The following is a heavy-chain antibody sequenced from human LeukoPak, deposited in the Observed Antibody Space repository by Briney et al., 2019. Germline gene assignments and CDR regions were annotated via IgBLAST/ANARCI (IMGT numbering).Heavy chain of an antibody. CDR1: GFTFSSYW. V-gene: IGHV3-7*01. J-gene: IGHJ4*02. Sequence: GGPLTLSCAASGFTFSSYWMSWVRRPPGRGREWVANIKQDGSEKYYVDSVKGRFTISRDNAKSSLYLQMNSQRAEDTAVYYCARDLRFYDYWGQGTLVTVSS. CDR3: ARDLRFYDY. CDR2: IKQDGSEK. D-gene: IGHD3-3*01.